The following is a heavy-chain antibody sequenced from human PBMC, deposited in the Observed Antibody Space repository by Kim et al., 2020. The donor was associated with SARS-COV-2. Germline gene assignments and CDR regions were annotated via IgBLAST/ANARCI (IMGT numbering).Heavy chain of an antibody. CDR1: GYPFNDYF. J-gene: IGHJ4*02. CDR3: ARVLTSVLDPDLVVVTASLVY. Sequence: ASVKVSCKASGYPFNDYFIHWVRQAPGQGLEWMGVISPRGGSTNYAQRFQGRVTMTSDASTSTMYLDLSRLRSEDTAVYYCARVLTSVLDPDLVVVTASLVYWGQGTLVIVSS. V-gene: IGHV1-46*02. CDR2: ISPRGGST. D-gene: IGHD2-21*02.